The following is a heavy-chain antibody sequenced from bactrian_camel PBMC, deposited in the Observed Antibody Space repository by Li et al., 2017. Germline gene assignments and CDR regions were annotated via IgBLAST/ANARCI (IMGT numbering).Heavy chain of an antibody. CDR1: GYYEGLHC. CDR2: IDTSGHRT. Sequence: HVQLVESGGGSVQAGGSLRLSCVASGYYEGLHCMAWFRQGLGNKREGVAMIDTSGHRTYYADSVNGRFTVSQDNAKNTVYLQMNNLQPEDTATYYCAEGRGSRGEHCYSLNLAAEYAAWGQGTQVTVS. D-gene: IGHD6*01. J-gene: IGHJ4*01. V-gene: IGHV3S54*01. CDR3: AEGRGSRGEHCYSLNLAAEYAA.